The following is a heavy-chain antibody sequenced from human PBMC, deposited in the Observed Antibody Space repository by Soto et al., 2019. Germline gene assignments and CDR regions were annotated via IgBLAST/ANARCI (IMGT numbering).Heavy chain of an antibody. Sequence: QVQLVQSGAEVKKPRASVKVSCTASGYSFTSYGISWVRQAPGQGLEWMGWINAYNGNTNYAQNLQGRVTMTTDTSTSTADMELRSLRSDDTAVYYCARDWFGIDYWGQGTLVTVSS. CDR1: GYSFTSYG. J-gene: IGHJ4*02. D-gene: IGHD3-16*01. V-gene: IGHV1-18*01. CDR2: INAYNGNT. CDR3: ARDWFGIDY.